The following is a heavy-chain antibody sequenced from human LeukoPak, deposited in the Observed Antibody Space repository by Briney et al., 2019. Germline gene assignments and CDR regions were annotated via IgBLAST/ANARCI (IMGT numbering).Heavy chain of an antibody. CDR2: IYYSGST. Sequence: SETLSLTCTVSGGSISSYYWSWIRRPPGKGLEWIGYIYYSGSTNYNPSLKSRVTISVDTSKNQFSLKLSSVTAADTAVYYCARAIVATIWAHFDYWGQGTLVTVSS. D-gene: IGHD5-12*01. CDR3: ARAIVATIWAHFDY. V-gene: IGHV4-59*01. J-gene: IGHJ4*02. CDR1: GGSISSYY.